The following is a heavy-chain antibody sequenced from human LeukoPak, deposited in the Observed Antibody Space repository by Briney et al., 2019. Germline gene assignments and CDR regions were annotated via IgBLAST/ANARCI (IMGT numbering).Heavy chain of an antibody. D-gene: IGHD2-2*02. CDR2: IYYSGST. CDR1: GGSISSSSYY. CDR3: ASVHCSSTSCYNGDYYMDV. J-gene: IGHJ6*03. V-gene: IGHV4-39*07. Sequence: SETLSLTCTVSGGSISSSSYYWGWIRQPPGKGLEWIGSIYYSGSTYYNPSLKSRVTISVDTSKNQFSLKLSSATAADTAVYYCASVHCSSTSCYNGDYYMDVWGKGTTVTVSS.